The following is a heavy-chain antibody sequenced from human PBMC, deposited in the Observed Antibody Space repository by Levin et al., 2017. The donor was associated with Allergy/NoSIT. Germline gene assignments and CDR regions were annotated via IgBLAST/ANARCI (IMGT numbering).Heavy chain of an antibody. V-gene: IGHV4-61*02. CDR1: GGSISSGSYY. J-gene: IGHJ2*01. CDR2: IYTSGST. D-gene: IGHD6-19*01. CDR3: ARVSGWYSRSWYFDL. Sequence: SETLSLTCTVSGGSISSGSYYWSWIRQPAGKGLGWIGRIYTSGSTNYNPSLKSRVTISVETSKNQFSLKLSSVTAADTAVYYCARVSGWYSRSWYFDLWGRGTLVTVSS.